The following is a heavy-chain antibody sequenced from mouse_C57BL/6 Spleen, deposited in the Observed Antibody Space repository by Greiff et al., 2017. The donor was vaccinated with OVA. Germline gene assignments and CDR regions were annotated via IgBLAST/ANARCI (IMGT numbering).Heavy chain of an antibody. CDR2: FYPGSGSI. Sequence: VNLVESGAELVKPGASVKLSCKASGYTFTEYTIHWVKQRSGQGLEWIGWFYPGSGSIKYNEKFKDKATLTADKSSSTVYMELSRLTSEDSAVYFCARHEEGTGTDWYFDVWGTGTTVTVSS. CDR3: ARHEEGTGTDWYFDV. J-gene: IGHJ1*03. D-gene: IGHD4-1*01. CDR1: GYTFTEYT. V-gene: IGHV1-62-2*01.